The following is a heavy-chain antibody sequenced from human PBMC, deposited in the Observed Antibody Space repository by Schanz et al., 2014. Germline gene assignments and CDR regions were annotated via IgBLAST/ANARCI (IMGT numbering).Heavy chain of an antibody. V-gene: IGHV3-15*01. D-gene: IGHD6-19*01. CDR3: TTYCDGGCAIDN. Sequence: VQLVESGGGLAKPGGSLRLSCAASGFTFSDAWMTWVRQAPGKGLEWVGRIKSKTDGGTTDYAAPVKGRFTISRDDSKNTLFLQMNSLKTEDTAVYYCTTYCDGGCAIDNWGQGALVTVSS. CDR1: GFTFSDAW. J-gene: IGHJ4*02. CDR2: IKSKTDGGTT.